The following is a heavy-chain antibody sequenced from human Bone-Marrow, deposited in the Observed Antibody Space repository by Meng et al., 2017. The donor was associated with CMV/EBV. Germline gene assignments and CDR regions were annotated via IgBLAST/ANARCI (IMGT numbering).Heavy chain of an antibody. Sequence: GGSLRLSCAASGFTFSSYAMSWVRQAPGKGLEWVSAIRGSGGSTYYADSVKGRFTISRDNSKNTLYLQMNSLRAEDTAVYYCARAGGYAIPLSYWGQGTVVPVSS. J-gene: IGHJ1*01. D-gene: IGHD1-1*01. CDR2: IRGSGGST. CDR1: GFTFSSYA. CDR3: ARAGGYAIPLSY. V-gene: IGHV3-23*01.